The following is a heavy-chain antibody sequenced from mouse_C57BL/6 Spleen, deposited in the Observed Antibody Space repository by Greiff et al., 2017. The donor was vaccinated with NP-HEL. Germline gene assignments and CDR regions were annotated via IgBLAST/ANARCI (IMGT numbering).Heavy chain of an antibody. V-gene: IGHV5-2*01. J-gene: IGHJ3*01. CDR3: ARHDYDGYIWGWFAY. D-gene: IGHD2-3*01. Sequence: EVKLVESGGGLVQPGESLKLSCESNEYEFPSHDMSWVRKTPEKRLELVAAINSDGGSTYYPDTMERRFIISRDNTKKTLYLQMSSLRSEDTALYYCARHDYDGYIWGWFAYWGQGTLVTVSA. CDR1: EYEFPSHD. CDR2: INSDGGST.